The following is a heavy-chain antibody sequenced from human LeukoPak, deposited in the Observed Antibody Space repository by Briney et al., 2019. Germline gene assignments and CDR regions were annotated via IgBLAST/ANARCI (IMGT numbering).Heavy chain of an antibody. CDR2: ISGSGGST. Sequence: QPGGSLRLSCAASGFTFSSYAMSWVRQAPGKGLEWVSAISGSGGSTYYADSVKGRFTISRDSSKNTLYLQMNSLRAEDTAVYYCAKGPNDIVVVVAANYYFDYWGQGTLVTVSS. J-gene: IGHJ4*02. CDR3: AKGPNDIVVVVAANYYFDY. D-gene: IGHD2-15*01. CDR1: GFTFSSYA. V-gene: IGHV3-23*01.